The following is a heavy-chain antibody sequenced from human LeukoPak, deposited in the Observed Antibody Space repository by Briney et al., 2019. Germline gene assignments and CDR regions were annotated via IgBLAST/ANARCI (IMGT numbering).Heavy chain of an antibody. D-gene: IGHD5-12*01. Sequence: SETLSLTCTVSGGSISSSSYYWGWIRQPPGKGLEWIGSIYYSGSTNYNPSLKSRVTISVDTSKNQFSLKLSSVTAADTAVYYCARVGRRGYSGYGAGWFDPWGQGTLVTVSS. V-gene: IGHV4-39*07. CDR2: IYYSGST. CDR3: ARVGRRGYSGYGAGWFDP. CDR1: GGSISSSSYY. J-gene: IGHJ5*02.